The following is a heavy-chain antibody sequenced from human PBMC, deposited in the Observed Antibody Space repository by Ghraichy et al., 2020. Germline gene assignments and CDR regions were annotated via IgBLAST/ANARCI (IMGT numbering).Heavy chain of an antibody. CDR2: ISSSSSTI. CDR1: GFTFSSYS. CDR3: AREFGSGVVVPAAGDY. Sequence: GESLNISCAASGFTFSSYSMNWVRQAPGKGLEWVSYISSSSSTIYYADSVKGRFTISRDNAKNSLYLQMNSLRDEDTAVYYCAREFGSGVVVPAAGDYWGQGTLVTVSS. D-gene: IGHD2-2*01. V-gene: IGHV3-48*02. J-gene: IGHJ4*02.